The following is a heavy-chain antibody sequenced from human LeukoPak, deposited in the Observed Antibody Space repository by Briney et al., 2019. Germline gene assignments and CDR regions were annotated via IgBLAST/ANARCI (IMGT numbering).Heavy chain of an antibody. V-gene: IGHV4-31*11. CDR3: ARMPGRSPDY. CDR1: GGSISSGGYY. Sequence: SQTLSLTCAVSGGSISSGGYYWSWIRQHPGKGLEWIGYIYYSGSTYYNPSLKSRVTISVDTSKNQFSLKLSSVTAADTAVYFCARMPGRSPDYRGQGTLVTVSS. D-gene: IGHD3-10*01. CDR2: IYYSGST. J-gene: IGHJ4*02.